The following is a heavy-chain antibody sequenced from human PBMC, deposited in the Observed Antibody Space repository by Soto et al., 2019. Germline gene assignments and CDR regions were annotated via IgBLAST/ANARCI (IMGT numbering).Heavy chain of an antibody. CDR3: ARDLAAAGNNDAFDI. CDR2: INAGNGNT. V-gene: IGHV1-3*01. CDR1: GYTFTSYA. J-gene: IGHJ3*02. Sequence: ASVKVSCKASGYTFTSYAMHWVRQAPGQRLEWMGWINAGNGNTKYSQKFQGRVTITRDTSASTAYMELSSLRSEDTAVYYCARDLAAAGNNDAFDIWGQGTMVTVSS. D-gene: IGHD6-13*01.